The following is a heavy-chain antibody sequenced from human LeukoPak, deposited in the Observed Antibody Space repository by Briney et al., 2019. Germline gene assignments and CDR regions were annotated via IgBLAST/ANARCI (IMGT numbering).Heavy chain of an antibody. CDR3: ARGYTDGWLIGY. V-gene: IGHV4-59*08. CDR1: GGSISGYY. J-gene: IGHJ4*02. D-gene: IGHD6-19*01. CDR2: IYYSGST. Sequence: SETLSLTCSVSGGSISGYYWSWIRQPPGQGLEWIGYIYYSGSTNYNPSLKSRVIISRDTSKNQFSLNLSSVTAADTAVYYCARGYTDGWLIGYWGQRTLVTVSS.